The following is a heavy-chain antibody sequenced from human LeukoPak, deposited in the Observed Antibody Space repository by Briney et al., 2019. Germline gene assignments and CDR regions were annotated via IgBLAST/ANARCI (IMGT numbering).Heavy chain of an antibody. CDR2: ISDSGGGT. CDR3: DGADF. Sequence: GGSLRLSCAASGFTFNTYSMNWARQAPGKGLEWVSTISDSGGGTYYAESVRGRFTISRYNSTNTLYLQMNSLRADDTAVYYCDGADFWGQGTLVTVSS. CDR1: GFTFNTYS. J-gene: IGHJ4*02. V-gene: IGHV3-23*01.